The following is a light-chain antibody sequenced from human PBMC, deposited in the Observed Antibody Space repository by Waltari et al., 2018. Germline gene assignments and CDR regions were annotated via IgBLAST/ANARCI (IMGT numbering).Light chain of an antibody. CDR2: QAS. Sequence: DIQMTQSPSTLSASVRDRVTITCRASQSISSWLAWYQQKPGKAPKLLIYQASSFESGVPSRFSGSGSGTEFTLTISSLQPDDFATYYCQQYNPNFLYTFGQGTKVEI. V-gene: IGKV1-5*03. J-gene: IGKJ2*01. CDR1: QSISSW. CDR3: QQYNPNFLYT.